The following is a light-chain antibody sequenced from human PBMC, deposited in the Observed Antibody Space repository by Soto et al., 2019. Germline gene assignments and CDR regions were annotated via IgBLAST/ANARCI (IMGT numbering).Light chain of an antibody. V-gene: IGKV3-11*01. J-gene: IGKJ4*01. CDR1: QSISSY. CDR3: QQRVYGLT. Sequence: EIVLTQSPATLSLSSGESATLSCRANQSISSYLAWYQHKPGQAPRLLIYDASNMASGIPARFSGSGSGTDFTLTISSLEVEDFAVYYCQQRVYGLTFGGGTKVEIK. CDR2: DAS.